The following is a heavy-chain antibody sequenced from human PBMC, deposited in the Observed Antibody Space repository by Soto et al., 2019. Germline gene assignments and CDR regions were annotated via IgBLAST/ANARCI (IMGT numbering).Heavy chain of an antibody. CDR3: ARGRTRYYFDY. V-gene: IGHV4-59*01. CDR1: GGSISSSF. CDR2: IYDSGNT. J-gene: IGHJ4*02. Sequence: ETLSLTCTVSGGSISSSFWSWVRQPPGKGLEWFGYIYDSGNTNYNPSLKSRVSISIDTSKNQFSLKLSSVTAADTAVYYCARGRTRYYFDYWGQRSLVAVSS.